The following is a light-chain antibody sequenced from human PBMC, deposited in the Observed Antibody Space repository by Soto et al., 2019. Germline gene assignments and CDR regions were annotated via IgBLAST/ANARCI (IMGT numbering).Light chain of an antibody. Sequence: EIVLTQSPGTLSLSPGERATLSCRASQSVSSSYLAWYQQKPGQAPRVLIYGASSRATDIPDRFSGSGSGTDFTLTIRRLEPEDFAVYYCQQYGSSTWTFGQGTKVEIK. CDR2: GAS. CDR1: QSVSSSY. CDR3: QQYGSSTWT. V-gene: IGKV3-20*01. J-gene: IGKJ1*01.